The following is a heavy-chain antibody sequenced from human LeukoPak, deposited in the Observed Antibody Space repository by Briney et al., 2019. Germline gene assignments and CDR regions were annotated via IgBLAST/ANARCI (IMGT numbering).Heavy chain of an antibody. Sequence: ASVTVSCKASGYTFTMYGISWVRQAPGQGLQWLGWISPHNGNTKYAQDLQGRVSMTTDTSTSTAYLELRSLRSADTAIYYCARDLNYVTLGYDILADVGYYFDYWGQGSLVTVSS. V-gene: IGHV1-18*01. J-gene: IGHJ4*02. CDR1: GYTFTMYG. D-gene: IGHD3-9*01. CDR2: ISPHNGNT. CDR3: ARDLNYVTLGYDILADVGYYFDY.